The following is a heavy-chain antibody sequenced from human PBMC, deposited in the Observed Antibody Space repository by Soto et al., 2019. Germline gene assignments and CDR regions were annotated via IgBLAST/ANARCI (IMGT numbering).Heavy chain of an antibody. Sequence: GGSLRLSCAASGFTFTNSWMAWVRQAPGKGLEWVSSISSSSSYIYYADSVKGRFTISRDNAKNSLYLQMNSLRAEDTAVYYCARDLLLSYYYYGMDVWGQGTTVTVSS. CDR3: ARDLLLSYYYYGMDV. D-gene: IGHD2-21*02. CDR1: GFTFTNSW. V-gene: IGHV3-21*01. J-gene: IGHJ6*02. CDR2: ISSSSSYI.